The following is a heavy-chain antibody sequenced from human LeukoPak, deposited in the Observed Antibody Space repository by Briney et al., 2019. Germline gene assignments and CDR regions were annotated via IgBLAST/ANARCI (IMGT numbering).Heavy chain of an antibody. J-gene: IGHJ6*02. V-gene: IGHV3-7*03. CDR3: ARNNDMDV. Sequence: GSLRLSCAASGFILSNHWMTWVRQAPGKGPEWVANMNKDGSQKYYVDSVKGRFTISRDTAKNSLYLQMNNLRVEDTALYYCARNNDMDVWGQGTTVIVSS. CDR1: GFILSNHW. CDR2: MNKDGSQK. D-gene: IGHD1/OR15-1a*01.